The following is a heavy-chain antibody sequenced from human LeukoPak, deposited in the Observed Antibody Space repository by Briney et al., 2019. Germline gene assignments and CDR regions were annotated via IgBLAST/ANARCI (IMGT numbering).Heavy chain of an antibody. V-gene: IGHV3-30*18. CDR2: ISYDGSNK. J-gene: IGHJ6*02. CDR1: GFTFSSYG. CDR3: AKSRSNYYYYYGMDV. Sequence: GGSLRLSCAASGFTFSSYGMHWVRQAPGKGLEWVAVISYDGSNKYYADSVKGRFTISRDNSKNTLYLQMNSLRAEDTAVYYCAKSRSNYYYYYGMDVWGQGTTVIVSS.